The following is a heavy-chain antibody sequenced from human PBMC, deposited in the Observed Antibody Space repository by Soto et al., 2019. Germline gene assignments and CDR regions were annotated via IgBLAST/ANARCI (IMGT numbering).Heavy chain of an antibody. D-gene: IGHD2-21*02. CDR1: GGSFSSYI. Sequence: ASVKVSCKASGGSFSSYIVSWVRQAPGQGLEWMGRIIPVLGVEYYAQKFQGRVTITADKSTSTAYMELSSLRSEDTAVYYCAIDPILAYCGGDCYHDAFDIGGQGTMVTVSS. V-gene: IGHV1-69*04. CDR3: AIDPILAYCGGDCYHDAFDI. J-gene: IGHJ3*02. CDR2: IIPVLGVE.